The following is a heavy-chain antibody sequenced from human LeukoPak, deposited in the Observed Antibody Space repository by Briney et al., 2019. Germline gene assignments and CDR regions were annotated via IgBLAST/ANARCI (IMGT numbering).Heavy chain of an antibody. CDR1: GGSISSSGYY. CDR2: IYFTGNT. CDR3: ARTLTRSCSGATCYFTWFDP. J-gene: IGHJ5*02. D-gene: IGHD2-15*01. Sequence: PSETLSLTCTVSGGSISSSGYYWAWIRQPPGKGLEWFVSIYFTGNTYYNPSLKSRLTLSVDTSKHQFSLKLTSVTAADTAVYYCARTLTRSCSGATCYFTWFDPWGQGALVTVSS. V-gene: IGHV4-39*01.